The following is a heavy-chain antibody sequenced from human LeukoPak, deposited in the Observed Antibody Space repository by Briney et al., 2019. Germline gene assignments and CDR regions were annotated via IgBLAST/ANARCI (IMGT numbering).Heavy chain of an antibody. V-gene: IGHV3-53*01. D-gene: IGHD2-2*01. Sequence: QPGGSLRLSCAASGFTVSSNYMSWVRQAPGKGLEWVSVIYSGGGTYYADSVKGRFTISRDNSKNTLYLQMNSLRAEDTAVYYCARIPLERDYLDYWGQGTLVTVSS. CDR1: GFTVSSNY. CDR2: IYSGGGT. J-gene: IGHJ4*02. CDR3: ARIPLERDYLDY.